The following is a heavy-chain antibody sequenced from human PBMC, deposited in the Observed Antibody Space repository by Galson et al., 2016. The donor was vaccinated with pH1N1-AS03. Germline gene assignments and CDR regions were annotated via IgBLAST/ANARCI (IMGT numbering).Heavy chain of an antibody. CDR3: ARDRGSGYDLFDYYYGMDV. CDR1: GYTFTSYA. D-gene: IGHD5-12*01. Sequence: SVKVSCKASGYTFTSYAMHWVRQAPGQRLEWMGWINAGNDNTKYSQKFQGRVTITRDTSASTAYMELSSLRSEDTAVYYCARDRGSGYDLFDYYYGMDVRGQGTTVTVSS. CDR2: INAGNDNT. J-gene: IGHJ6*02. V-gene: IGHV1-3*01.